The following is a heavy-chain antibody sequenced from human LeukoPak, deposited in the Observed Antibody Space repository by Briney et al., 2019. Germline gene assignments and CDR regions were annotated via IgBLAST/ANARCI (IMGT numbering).Heavy chain of an antibody. CDR3: ASERREFGVVPLFDY. Sequence: PGGSLRLSCAASAITFSTYAMSWVRQAPGKGLECVSVISGGAGSTYYADSVKGRFTISRDNAKNSLYLQMNSLRAEDTAVYYCASERREFGVVPLFDYWGQGTLVTVSS. D-gene: IGHD3-3*01. CDR1: AITFSTYA. CDR2: ISGGAGST. V-gene: IGHV3-23*01. J-gene: IGHJ4*02.